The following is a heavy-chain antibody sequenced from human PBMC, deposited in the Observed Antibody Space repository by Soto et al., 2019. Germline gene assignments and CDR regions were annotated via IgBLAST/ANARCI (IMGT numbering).Heavy chain of an antibody. CDR1: GFSLSTSGVG. Sequence: QITLKESGPTLVKPTQTLTLTCTFSGFSLSTSGVGVGWIRQPPGKALEWLALIYWDDDKRYSPSLKSRLTITNDTSQNQVVLTMTNMDPVDTATYYSAHSGEAEPAQKGNWFDPWGQGTLVTVSS. V-gene: IGHV2-5*02. J-gene: IGHJ5*02. CDR3: AHSGEAEPAQKGNWFDP. D-gene: IGHD2-2*01. CDR2: IYWDDDK.